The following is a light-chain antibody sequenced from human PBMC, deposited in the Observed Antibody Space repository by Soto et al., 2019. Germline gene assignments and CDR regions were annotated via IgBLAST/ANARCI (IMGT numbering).Light chain of an antibody. CDR1: QSVSSN. V-gene: IGKV3-15*01. Sequence: MTQSPATLSVSTGKRATLSCRASQSVSSNLAWYQQKPGQAPRLLIYGASTRATGIPARFSGSGSGTGFTLTISSLQSEDFAVYYCQLYNNWPRTFGQGTKVDIK. CDR2: GAS. J-gene: IGKJ1*01. CDR3: QLYNNWPRT.